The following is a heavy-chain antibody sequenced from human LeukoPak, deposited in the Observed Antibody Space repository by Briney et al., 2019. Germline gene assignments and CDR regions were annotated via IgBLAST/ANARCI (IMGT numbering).Heavy chain of an antibody. CDR2: IYTSGST. J-gene: IGHJ4*02. CDR3: ARGTASYYDAIYYFDY. V-gene: IGHV4-4*07. D-gene: IGHD3-3*01. Sequence: SETLSLTCTVSGGSISSYYWSWIRQPAGKGLEWIGRIYTSGSTNYNPSLKSRVTMSVDTSKNQFSLKLSSVTAADTAVYYCARGTASYYDAIYYFDYWGQGTLVTVSS. CDR1: GGSISSYY.